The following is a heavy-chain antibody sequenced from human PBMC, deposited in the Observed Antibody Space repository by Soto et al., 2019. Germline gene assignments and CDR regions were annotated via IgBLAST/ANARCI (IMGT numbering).Heavy chain of an antibody. J-gene: IGHJ4*02. V-gene: IGHV3-30*03. CDR3: ATEGHGDYVYVVDY. CDR1: GLTFSSYG. D-gene: IGHD4-17*01. Sequence: QVQLVESGGGVVQPGRSLRLSCAASGLTFSSYGMHWVRQAPGKGLEWVAVITYDGSNKYYADSVKGRFTISRDNSTNTLYMQMNSLRAEDTAVYYCATEGHGDYVYVVDYWGQGTLVTVSS. CDR2: ITYDGSNK.